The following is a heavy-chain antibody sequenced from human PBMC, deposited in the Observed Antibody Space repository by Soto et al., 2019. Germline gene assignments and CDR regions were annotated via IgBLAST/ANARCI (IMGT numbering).Heavy chain of an antibody. J-gene: IGHJ3*02. Sequence: SQTLSLTCAISGDSVSSNSAAWNWLRQSPSRGLELLGRTYYRSKWYNDYVVSVKSRITINPDTSKNQFSLQLNSVTPEDTAVYYFARERGVLPEDFDIWGQGTVVTVSS. CDR2: TYYRSKWYN. V-gene: IGHV6-1*01. CDR3: ARERGVLPEDFDI. CDR1: GDSVSSNSAA. D-gene: IGHD3-10*01.